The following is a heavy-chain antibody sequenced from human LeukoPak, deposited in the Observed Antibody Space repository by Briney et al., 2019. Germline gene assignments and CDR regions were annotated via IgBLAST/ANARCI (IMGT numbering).Heavy chain of an antibody. J-gene: IGHJ5*02. CDR3: ARGPGGYFDPFDP. V-gene: IGHV4-59*01. CDR2: IYYSGST. CDR1: GGSISSYY. D-gene: IGHD3-9*01. Sequence: PSETLSLTCTVSGGSISSYYWSWIRQPPGKGLEWIGYIYYSGSTNYNPSLKSRVTISVDMSKNQFSLKLSSVTAADTAVYYCARGPGGYFDPFDPWGQGTLVTVSS.